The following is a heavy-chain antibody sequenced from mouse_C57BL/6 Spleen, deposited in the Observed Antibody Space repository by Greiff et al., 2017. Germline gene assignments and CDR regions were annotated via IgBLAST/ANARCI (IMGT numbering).Heavy chain of an antibody. CDR2: IDPEDGAT. V-gene: IGHV14-2*01. CDR3: AFDYYGSRHCYCGF. J-gene: IGHJ1*03. Sequence: VQLQQSGAELVKPGASVKLSCTASGFNIKDYYMHWVKQRTEQGLEWIGRIDPEDGATKYAPKFQGKATITADTSSNTAYLQRSSLTSEDTAVYECAFDYYGSRHCYCGFWGKGTTLTVSS. D-gene: IGHD1-1*01. CDR1: GFNIKDYY.